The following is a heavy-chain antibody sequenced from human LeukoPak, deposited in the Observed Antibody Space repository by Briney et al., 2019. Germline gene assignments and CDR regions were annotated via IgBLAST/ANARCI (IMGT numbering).Heavy chain of an antibody. V-gene: IGHV3-7*01. J-gene: IGHJ5*02. Sequence: PGGSLRLSCAASGFTFSSYWMSWVRQAPGKGLEWVANIKQDGSEKYYVDSVKGRFTISRDNAKNSLYLQMNSLRAEDTAVYYCARVVSTGYSSGSSRDWFDPWGQGTLVTVSS. D-gene: IGHD6-19*01. CDR2: IKQDGSEK. CDR3: ARVVSTGYSSGSSRDWFDP. CDR1: GFTFSSYW.